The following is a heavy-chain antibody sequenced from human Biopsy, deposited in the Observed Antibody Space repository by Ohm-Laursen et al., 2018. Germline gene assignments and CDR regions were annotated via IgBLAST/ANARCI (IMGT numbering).Heavy chain of an antibody. CDR3: ARDSRGGHLNTTLITGKNLDS. CDR1: GASINLYY. J-gene: IGHJ4*02. CDR2: INHSGST. Sequence: GTLSLTCTVSGASINLYYWSWIRQPPGKGLEWIGYINHSGSTNYNPSVKSRVTISVDTSKNQFSLKLNSVTAADTAVYFCARDSRGGHLNTTLITGKNLDSWGQGILVTVSS. V-gene: IGHV4-59*01. D-gene: IGHD3-16*01.